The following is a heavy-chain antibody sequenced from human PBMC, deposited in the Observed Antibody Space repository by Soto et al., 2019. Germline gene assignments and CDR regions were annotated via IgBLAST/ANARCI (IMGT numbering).Heavy chain of an antibody. D-gene: IGHD2-15*01. V-gene: IGHV3-23*01. J-gene: IGHJ4*02. CDR1: GFTFNNYA. CDR2: ISNTGGST. CDR3: AKDRLPGNFAY. Sequence: GGSLRLSCAASGFTFNNYAMNWVRQAPGKGLEWVATISNTGGSTYYADSVKGRFTISRDNSKNTLYLQMNSLRVEDTAVYYCAKDRLPGNFAYWGQGTQVTVSS.